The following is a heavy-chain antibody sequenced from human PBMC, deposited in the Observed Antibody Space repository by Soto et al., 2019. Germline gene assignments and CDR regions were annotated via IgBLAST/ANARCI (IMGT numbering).Heavy chain of an antibody. CDR3: ARAYYYDSIIGFDY. CDR1: GGSISSGGYY. CDR2: IYYSGST. J-gene: IGHJ4*02. V-gene: IGHV4-31*03. D-gene: IGHD3-22*01. Sequence: SETLSLTCTVSGGSISSGGYYWSWIRQHPGKGLEWIGYIYYSGSTYYNPSLKSRVTISVDTSKNQFSLKLSSVTAADTAVYYCARAYYYDSIIGFDYWGQGTLVTVSS.